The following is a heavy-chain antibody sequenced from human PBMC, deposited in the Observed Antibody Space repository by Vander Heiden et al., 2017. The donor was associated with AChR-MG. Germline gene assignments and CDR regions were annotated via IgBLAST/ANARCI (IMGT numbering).Heavy chain of an antibody. Sequence: QKQVVKSGPEVKRPGTSVKVSCETCGFTCSNPAVQWGRQDRGQCLEWIGWIVIGRGETRYAENLQDRLTITRDMSRSTAYMELNNLTPDDTAVYYCAAEDYGRGVCCSFDSWGQGTPVTVSA. CDR1: GFTCSNPA. V-gene: IGHV1-58*01. CDR2: IVIGRGET. J-gene: IGHJ5*01. CDR3: AAEDYGRGVCCSFDS. D-gene: IGHD2-15*01.